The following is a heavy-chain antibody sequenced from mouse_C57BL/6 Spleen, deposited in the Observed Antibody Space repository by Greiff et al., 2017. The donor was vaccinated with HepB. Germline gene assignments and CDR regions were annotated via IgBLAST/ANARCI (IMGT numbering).Heavy chain of an antibody. D-gene: IGHD1-1*01. Sequence: VQLQQSGPELVKPGASVKMSCKASGYTFTDYNMHWVKQSHGKSLEWIGYINPNNGGTSYNQKFKGKATLTVNKSSSTAYMELRSLTSEDSAVYDCARGGYYYGSPFDYWGQGTTLTVSS. J-gene: IGHJ2*01. V-gene: IGHV1-22*01. CDR2: INPNNGGT. CDR1: GYTFTDYN. CDR3: ARGGYYYGSPFDY.